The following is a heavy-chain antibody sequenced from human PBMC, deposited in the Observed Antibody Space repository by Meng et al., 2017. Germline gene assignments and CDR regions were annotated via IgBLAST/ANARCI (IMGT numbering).Heavy chain of an antibody. CDR3: AGSSSWPFDY. J-gene: IGHJ4*02. D-gene: IGHD6-13*01. V-gene: IGHV4-38-2*01. CDR1: GYSISSGYY. Sequence: SETLSLTCAVSGYSISSGYYWGWIRQPPGKGLEWIGSIYYSGSTYYNPSLKSRVTISVGTSKNQFSLKLSSVTAADTAVYYCAGSSSWPFDYWGQGTLVTVSS. CDR2: IYYSGST.